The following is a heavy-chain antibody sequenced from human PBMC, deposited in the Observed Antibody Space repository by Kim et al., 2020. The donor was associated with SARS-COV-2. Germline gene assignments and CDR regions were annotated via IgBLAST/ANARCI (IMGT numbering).Heavy chain of an antibody. V-gene: IGHV3-23*01. CDR1: GFTFNNYA. J-gene: IGHJ4*02. CDR2: ISGSGSSK. CDR3: AKGRHSSIFYYPTFDY. D-gene: IGHD3-22*01. Sequence: GGSLRLSCAASGFTFNNYAMTWVRQAPGKGLEWVSTISGSGSSKYYAESVKGRFTISRDNSKSTLFLQMNSLRAEDTAVYYCAKGRHSSIFYYPTFDYWGQGTLVTVSS.